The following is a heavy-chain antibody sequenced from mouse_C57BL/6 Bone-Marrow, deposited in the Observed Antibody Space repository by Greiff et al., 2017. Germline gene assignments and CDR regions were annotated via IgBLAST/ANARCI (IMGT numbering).Heavy chain of an antibody. J-gene: IGHJ3*01. CDR1: GFSLSTFGMG. CDR3: ARIDDGYYAWFAY. CDR2: LLWDDDT. D-gene: IGHD2-3*01. Sequence: QVTLKVSGPGILQPSQTLSLTCSFSGFSLSTFGMGVGWIRQPSGNGLEWLAHLLWDDDTYYNPALKSRLTISKDTSKNQVFLKIANVDTADTATYYCARIDDGYYAWFAYWGQGTLVTVSA. V-gene: IGHV8-8*01.